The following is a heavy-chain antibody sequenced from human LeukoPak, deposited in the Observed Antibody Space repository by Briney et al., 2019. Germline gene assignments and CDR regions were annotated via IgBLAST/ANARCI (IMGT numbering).Heavy chain of an antibody. CDR2: ISSSGSTI. D-gene: IGHD3-10*01. CDR3: ARPPNDYYGSGLLEY. CDR1: GFTVSSNY. J-gene: IGHJ4*02. V-gene: IGHV3-11*01. Sequence: PGGSLRLSCAASGFTVSSNYMSRVRQAPGKGLEWVSYISSSGSTIYYADSVKGRFTISRDNAKNSLYLQMNSLRAEDTAVYYCARPPNDYYGSGLLEYWGQGTLVTVSS.